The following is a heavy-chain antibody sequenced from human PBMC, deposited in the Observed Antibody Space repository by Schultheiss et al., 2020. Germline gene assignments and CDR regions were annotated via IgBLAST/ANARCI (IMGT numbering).Heavy chain of an antibody. CDR1: GYTFTGYY. D-gene: IGHD5-18*01. CDR3: ARSDTALDY. V-gene: IGHV1-2*02. Sequence: ASVKVSCKASGYTFTGYYMHWVRQAPGQGLEWMGWINPNSGGTNYAQNFQGRVTMTRDTSISTAYMELSSLGSEDTAVYYCARSDTALDYWGQGTLVTVSS. CDR2: INPNSGGT. J-gene: IGHJ4*02.